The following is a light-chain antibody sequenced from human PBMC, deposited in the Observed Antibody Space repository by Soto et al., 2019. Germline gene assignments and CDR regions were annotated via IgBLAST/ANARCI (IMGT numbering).Light chain of an antibody. J-gene: IGLJ1*01. Sequence: QAVVTQEPSLTVSPGGTVTLTCGSSTGAVTNGHYPYWFQQKPGQAPRTLIYDTTNRHSWTPARFPGSLLGGKAALTLSGAQPEDEDEYYCLISYNDPYVFGTGTKVTVL. V-gene: IGLV7-46*01. CDR3: LISYNDPYV. CDR1: TGAVTNGHY. CDR2: DTT.